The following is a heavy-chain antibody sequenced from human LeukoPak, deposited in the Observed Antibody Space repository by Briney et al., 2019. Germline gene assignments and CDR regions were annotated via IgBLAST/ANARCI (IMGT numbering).Heavy chain of an antibody. D-gene: IGHD2-2*01. CDR3: AKDPGIVVVPAAISY. CDR1: GFIFNTAW. J-gene: IGHJ4*02. V-gene: IGHV3-15*01. CDR2: IRSKSDGGTT. Sequence: GGSLRLSCAASGFIFNTAWMAWVRQAPGKGLEWVGRIRSKSDGGTTYYADSVKGRFTISRDNSKNTLYLQMNSLRAEDTAVYYCAKDPGIVVVPAAISYWGQGTLVTVSS.